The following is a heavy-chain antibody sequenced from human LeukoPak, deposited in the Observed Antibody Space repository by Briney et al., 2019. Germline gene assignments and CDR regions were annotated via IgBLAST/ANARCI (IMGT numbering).Heavy chain of an antibody. Sequence: GGSLRLSCTVSGFTFGDYAINWVRQAPGKGLEWVSAISGSGGSTYYADSVKGRFTISRDNSKNTLYLQMNSLRAEDTAVYYCARGRPTYYYDSSGQPFDYWGQGTLVTVSS. D-gene: IGHD3-22*01. CDR2: ISGSGGST. CDR3: ARGRPTYYYDSSGQPFDY. J-gene: IGHJ4*02. CDR1: GFTFGDYA. V-gene: IGHV3-23*01.